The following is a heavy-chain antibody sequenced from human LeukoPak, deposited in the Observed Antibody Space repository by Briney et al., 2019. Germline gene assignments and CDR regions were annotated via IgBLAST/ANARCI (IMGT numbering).Heavy chain of an antibody. CDR2: IIPMFGTT. D-gene: IGHD1-26*01. CDR1: GGTFSSYA. Sequence: SVKVSCKASGGTFSSYAISWVRQAPAQGLEWMGGIIPMFGTTNYAQRFQGRVTITADRSTSTAYMELSSLRSEDTAVYYCARDEGNIVGARDDIWGQGTMVTVSS. V-gene: IGHV1-69*06. J-gene: IGHJ3*02. CDR3: ARDEGNIVGARDDI.